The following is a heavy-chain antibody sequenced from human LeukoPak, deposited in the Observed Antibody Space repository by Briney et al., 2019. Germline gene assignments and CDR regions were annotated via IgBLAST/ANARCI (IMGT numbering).Heavy chain of an antibody. D-gene: IGHD2-2*01. V-gene: IGHV1-18*01. CDR2: ISAYNGNT. J-gene: IGHJ4*02. CDR3: AKDRSRGVAPTTMGILDY. CDR1: GYTFNNYG. Sequence: ASVKVSCKASGYTFNNYGISWVRQAPGQGLEWMGWISAYNGNTNYAQIFQGRVTMTTDTSTSTGYMELRSLRPDDTAVYYCAKDRSRGVAPTTMGILDYWGQGTLVTVSS.